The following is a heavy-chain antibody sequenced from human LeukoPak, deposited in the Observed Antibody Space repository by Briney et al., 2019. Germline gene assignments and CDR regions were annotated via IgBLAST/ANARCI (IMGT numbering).Heavy chain of an antibody. CDR3: ARDFSGYDILTGYPNYYCYGMDV. CDR2: IWYDGSNK. V-gene: IGHV3-33*01. D-gene: IGHD3-9*01. J-gene: IGHJ6*04. Sequence: GGSLRLSCAASGFTFSSYGMHWVRQAPGKGLEWVAVIWYDGSNKYYADSVKGRFTISRDNSKNTLYLQMNSLRAEDTAVYYCARDFSGYDILTGYPNYYCYGMDVWGKGTTVTASS. CDR1: GFTFSSYG.